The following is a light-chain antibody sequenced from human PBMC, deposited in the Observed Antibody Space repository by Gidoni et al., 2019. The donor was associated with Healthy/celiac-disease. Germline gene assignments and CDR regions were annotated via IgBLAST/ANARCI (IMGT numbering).Light chain of an antibody. Sequence: EIVLTQSPATLSLSPGERATLTCRASQSVGSYLAWYQQKPGQAPMLLINDASNRATGIPARFSGSGSGTDFTLTISSLEPEDFAVYYCQQRATFGQGTKLEIK. CDR3: QQRAT. J-gene: IGKJ2*01. CDR1: QSVGSY. V-gene: IGKV3-11*01. CDR2: DAS.